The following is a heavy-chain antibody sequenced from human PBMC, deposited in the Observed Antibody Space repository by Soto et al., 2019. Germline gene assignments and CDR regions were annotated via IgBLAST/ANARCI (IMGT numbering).Heavy chain of an antibody. CDR3: ARDKITGLFDY. Sequence: PSETLSLTCTVSGHSISSGGYYWSWIRQHPGKGLEWIGYIYYSGSTNYNPSLKSRVTISVDTSKNQFSLKLTSVTAADTAVYYCARDKITGLFDYWGQGTLVTVSS. D-gene: IGHD2-8*02. J-gene: IGHJ4*02. CDR1: GHSISSGGYY. CDR2: IYYSGST. V-gene: IGHV4-31*03.